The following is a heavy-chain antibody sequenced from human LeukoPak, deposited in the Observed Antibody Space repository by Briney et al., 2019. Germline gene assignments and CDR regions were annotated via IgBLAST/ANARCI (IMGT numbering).Heavy chain of an antibody. V-gene: IGHV1-2*02. Sequence: ASVKVSCKASGYTFTGYYMHWVRQAPGQGLEWMGWINPNSGGTNYAQKFQGRVTMTRDTSISTAYMELSGLRSDDTAVYYCARLLVVPANWFDPWGQGTLVTVSS. J-gene: IGHJ5*02. CDR2: INPNSGGT. D-gene: IGHD2-2*01. CDR3: ARLLVVPANWFDP. CDR1: GYTFTGYY.